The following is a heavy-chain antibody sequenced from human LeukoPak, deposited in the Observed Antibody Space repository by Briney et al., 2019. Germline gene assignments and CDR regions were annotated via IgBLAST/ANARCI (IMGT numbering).Heavy chain of an antibody. Sequence: PGGSLRLSCAASGFTFGNHFMHWVRQGPGKGLLWVSRINPDGTTTYHADSVNGRFTVSRDNADNPLYLQVHNLRVESTDLCYCTRGLSMTHYALDLWGQGTLVTVSS. J-gene: IGHJ3*01. CDR2: INPDGTTT. D-gene: IGHD2-8*01. CDR3: TRGLSMTHYALDL. CDR1: GFTFGNHF. V-gene: IGHV3-74*01.